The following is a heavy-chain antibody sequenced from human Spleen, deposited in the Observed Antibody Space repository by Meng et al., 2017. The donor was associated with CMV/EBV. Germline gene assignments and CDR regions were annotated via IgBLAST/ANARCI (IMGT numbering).Heavy chain of an antibody. CDR2: IYPGDSDT. J-gene: IGHJ6*02. D-gene: IGHD3-10*01. CDR3: ASGYYYGSGPYYYYGMDV. V-gene: IGHV5-51*01. Sequence: GGSLRLSCKGSGNTLTNYWIGWVRQMPGKGLEWMGIIYPGDSDTRYSPSFQGQVTISADKSISTAYLQWSSLKASDTAMYYCASGYYYGSGPYYYYGMDVWGQGTTVTVSS. CDR1: GNTLTNYW.